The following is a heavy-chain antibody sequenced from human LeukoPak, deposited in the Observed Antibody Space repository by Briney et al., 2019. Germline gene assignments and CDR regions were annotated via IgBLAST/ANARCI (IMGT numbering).Heavy chain of an antibody. V-gene: IGHV4-59*01. D-gene: IGHD4-17*01. CDR2: IYYNGNT. J-gene: IGHJ6*02. Sequence: SETLSLTCSVSDGSINSYYWNWIRRPPGKGLEWIGYIYYNGNTNYSPSLKSRDTMSVDTSKNQFSLKLSSVTAADTAVYYCARERSGDYPNYYYGMDVWGQGTTVTVSS. CDR3: ARERSGDYPNYYYGMDV. CDR1: DGSINSYY.